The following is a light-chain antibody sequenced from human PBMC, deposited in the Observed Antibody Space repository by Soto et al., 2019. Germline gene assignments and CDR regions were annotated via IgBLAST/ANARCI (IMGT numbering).Light chain of an antibody. CDR1: QSISSY. V-gene: IGKV1-39*01. CDR3: QQRYSTPRT. CDR2: AAS. J-gene: IGKJ3*01. Sequence: DIQMTQSPSSLSASVGDRVTITCRASQSISSYLNWYQQKPGKAPKLLIYAASSLQSGVPSRLSGSGSGPDFTLTISSLQPADFATYYCQQRYSTPRTFGPGTKVDIK.